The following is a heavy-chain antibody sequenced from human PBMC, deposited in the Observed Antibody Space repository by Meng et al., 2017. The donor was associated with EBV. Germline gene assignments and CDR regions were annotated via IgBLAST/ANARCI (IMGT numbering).Heavy chain of an antibody. CDR1: GGPFRYYA. CDR3: ASESGRGYTPDY. V-gene: IGHV1-69*01. Sequence: QVELVQFAAEVQKPGSSVKASCKTSGGPFRYYAISWVRQAPGQGLEWLGGFLPRLGAPNYAQKFHGRVKITADESTSTHYMDLSSLRSEDTAIYYCASESGRGYTPDYWGQGTLVTVSS. D-gene: IGHD3-10*01. CDR2: FLPRLGAP. J-gene: IGHJ4*02.